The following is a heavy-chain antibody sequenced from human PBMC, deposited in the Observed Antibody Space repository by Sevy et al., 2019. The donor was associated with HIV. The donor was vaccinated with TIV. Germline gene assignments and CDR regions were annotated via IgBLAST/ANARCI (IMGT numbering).Heavy chain of an antibody. CDR1: GGSFSGYY. D-gene: IGHD2-2*01. V-gene: IGHV4-34*01. CDR3: ARGVYCSSTSCYDYCYYYGMDV. J-gene: IGHJ6*02. CDR2: INHSGST. Sequence: SETLSLTCAVYGGSFSGYYWSWIRQPPGKGLEWIGEINHSGSTNYNPSLKSRVTISVDTSKNQFSLKLSSVTAADTAVYYCARGVYCSSTSCYDYCYYYGMDVWGQGTTVTVSS.